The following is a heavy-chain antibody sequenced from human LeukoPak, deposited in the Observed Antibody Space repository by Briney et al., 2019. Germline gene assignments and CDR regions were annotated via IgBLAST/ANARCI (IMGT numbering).Heavy chain of an antibody. Sequence: GGSLRLSCAASGFTFSSYGMHWVRQAPGKGLEWVAVISYDGSNKYYADSVKGRFTISRDNSKNTLYLQMNSLRAEDTAVYYCAKDRSDRRALDYWGQGTTVTVSS. CDR1: GFTFSSYG. V-gene: IGHV3-30*18. D-gene: IGHD6-6*01. J-gene: IGHJ4*03. CDR2: ISYDGSNK. CDR3: AKDRSDRRALDY.